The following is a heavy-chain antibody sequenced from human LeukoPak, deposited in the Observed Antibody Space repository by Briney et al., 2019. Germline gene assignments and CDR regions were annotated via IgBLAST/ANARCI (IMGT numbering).Heavy chain of an antibody. CDR2: IWYDGSNK. CDR1: GFTFSSYG. D-gene: IGHD3-3*01. J-gene: IGHJ6*02. V-gene: IGHV3-33*01. CDR3: ARERNGCGLLYYGMDV. Sequence: GRSLRLSCAASGFTFSSYGMHWVRPAPGKGLEWVAVIWYDGSNKYYADSVKGRFTISRDNSKNTLYLQMNSLRAEDTAVYYCARERNGCGLLYYGMDVWGQGTTVTVSS.